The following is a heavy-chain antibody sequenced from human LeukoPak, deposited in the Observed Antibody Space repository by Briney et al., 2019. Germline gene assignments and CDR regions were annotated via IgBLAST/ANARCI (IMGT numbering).Heavy chain of an antibody. CDR2: IYYSGST. CDR1: GGSISSSSYY. D-gene: IGHD3-22*01. V-gene: IGHV4-39*01. CDR3: ARRSTMIVVVRRAFDI. Sequence: SETLSLTCTVSGGSISSSSYYWGWIRQPPGKGLEWIGSIYYSGSTYYNPPLKSRVTISVDTSKNQFSLKLSSVTAADTAVYYCARRSTMIVVVRRAFDIWGQGTMVTVSS. J-gene: IGHJ3*02.